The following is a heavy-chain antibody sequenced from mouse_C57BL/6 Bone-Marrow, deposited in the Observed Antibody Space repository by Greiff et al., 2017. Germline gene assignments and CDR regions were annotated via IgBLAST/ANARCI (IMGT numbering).Heavy chain of an antibody. D-gene: IGHD1-1*01. CDR1: GYTFTSYW. Sequence: VQLQQPGAELVKPGASVKLSCKASGYTFTSYWMQWVKQRPGQGLEWIGEIDPSDSYTNYNQKFKGKAKLTVDTSSSTAYMQLSSLTSEDSAVYDCARQATVAQDGYFDVWGTGTTVTVSS. J-gene: IGHJ1*03. CDR3: ARQATVAQDGYFDV. CDR2: IDPSDSYT. V-gene: IGHV1-50*01.